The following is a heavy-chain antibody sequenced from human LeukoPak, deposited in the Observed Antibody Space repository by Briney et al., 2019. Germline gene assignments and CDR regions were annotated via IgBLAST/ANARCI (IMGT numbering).Heavy chain of an antibody. D-gene: IGHD2-2*03. CDR3: ARDWIDRSLDY. Sequence: GGSLRLSCTASGFTFSDYGIHWVRQAPGKGLEWVAVLSPHANYEYYADSVQGRFTISRDDSKNTVYLQMNSLRDEETAVYYCARDWIDRSLDYWGLGTLVTVSS. V-gene: IGHV3-33*01. CDR2: LSPHANYE. J-gene: IGHJ4*02. CDR1: GFTFSDYG.